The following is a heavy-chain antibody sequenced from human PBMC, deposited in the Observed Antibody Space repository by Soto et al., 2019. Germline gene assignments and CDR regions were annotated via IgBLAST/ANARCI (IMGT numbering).Heavy chain of an antibody. J-gene: IGHJ6*02. CDR3: ARVQYSPPYYYYYGMDV. Sequence: QVQLVQSGAEVKKPGASVKVSCKASGYTFTSYGISWVRQAPGQGLEWMGWISAYNGNTYYAQKLQGRVTMTTDTSTSTAYMELRSLRSDDTAVYYCARVQYSPPYYYYYGMDVWGQGTTVTVSS. V-gene: IGHV1-18*01. CDR2: ISAYNGNT. D-gene: IGHD5-18*01. CDR1: GYTFTSYG.